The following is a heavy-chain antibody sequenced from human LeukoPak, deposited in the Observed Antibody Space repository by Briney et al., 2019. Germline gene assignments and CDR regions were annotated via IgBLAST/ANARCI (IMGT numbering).Heavy chain of an antibody. Sequence: SETLSLTCTVSGGSISSSSYYWGWIRQPPGKGLEWIGSIYYSGSTYYNPSLKSRVTISVDTSKNQFSLKLSSVTAADTAVYYCARPKTPLGALDIWGQGTMVTVSS. V-gene: IGHV4-39*01. CDR2: IYYSGST. CDR1: GGSISSSSYY. D-gene: IGHD3-16*01. CDR3: ARPKTPLGALDI. J-gene: IGHJ3*02.